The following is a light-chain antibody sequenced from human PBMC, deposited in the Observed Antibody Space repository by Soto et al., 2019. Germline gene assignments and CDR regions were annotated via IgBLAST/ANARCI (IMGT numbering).Light chain of an antibody. Sequence: EVVVTQSPAPLSVSPGERATLSCRASQSVSSNLAWYQPKPGQAPRLLIYAASTRATGIPARFSGSGSGTDFTLTISSLEPEDFAVYYCQQRSNWPPITFGQGTRLEIK. CDR1: QSVSSN. V-gene: IGKV3-11*01. CDR2: AAS. CDR3: QQRSNWPPIT. J-gene: IGKJ5*01.